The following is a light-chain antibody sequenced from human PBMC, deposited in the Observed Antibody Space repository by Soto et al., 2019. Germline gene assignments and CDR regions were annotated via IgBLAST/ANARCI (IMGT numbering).Light chain of an antibody. CDR3: QQRSNWFLT. J-gene: IGKJ4*01. CDR2: DAS. Sequence: EIVLTQSPATLSLSPGERATLSCRAIQRVSSSLAWYQQKPGQAPRLLIYDASNRATGIPARFSGSGSGTDFTLTISSLEPEDFAVYYCQQRSNWFLTFGGGTKVEIK. V-gene: IGKV3-11*01. CDR1: QRVSSS.